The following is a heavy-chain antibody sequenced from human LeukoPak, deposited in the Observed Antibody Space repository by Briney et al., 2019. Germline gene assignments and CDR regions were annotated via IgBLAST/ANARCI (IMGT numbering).Heavy chain of an antibody. Sequence: SVKVSCKASGGTFSSYAISWVRQAPGQGLEWMGRIIPILGIANYAQKFQGRVTITADKSTSTAYMELSSLRSEDTAVYYCTTNGFEEFVDGYWGQGTLVTVSS. D-gene: IGHD3-10*01. CDR2: IIPILGIA. CDR1: GGTFSSYA. CDR3: TTNGFEEFVDGY. J-gene: IGHJ4*02. V-gene: IGHV1-69*04.